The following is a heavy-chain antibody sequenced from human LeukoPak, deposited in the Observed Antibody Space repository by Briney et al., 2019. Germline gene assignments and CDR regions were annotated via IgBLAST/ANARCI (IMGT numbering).Heavy chain of an antibody. CDR2: ISSSSSYV. D-gene: IGHD3-22*01. CDR3: ARDLYYDSSGYYY. V-gene: IGHV3-21*01. Sequence: GGSLRLSCAASGFTFSSYSMNWVRQAPGKGLEWVSSISSSSSYVYYADSVKGRFTISRDNAKNSLYLQMNSLRAEDTAVYYCARDLYYDSSGYYYWGQGTLVTVSS. CDR1: GFTFSSYS. J-gene: IGHJ4*02.